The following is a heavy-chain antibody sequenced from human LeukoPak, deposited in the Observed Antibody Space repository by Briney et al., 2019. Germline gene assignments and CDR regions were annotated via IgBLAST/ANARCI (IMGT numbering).Heavy chain of an antibody. D-gene: IGHD3-10*01. Sequence: GGSLRLSCAASGFTFSSYSMNWVRQAPGKGLEWVSSISSSSSYIYYADSVKGRFTISRDNSKNSLYLQMNSLRAEDTAVYYCARDKRIRMVRGVIRPGMDVWGQGTKVTVSS. CDR3: ARDKRIRMVRGVIRPGMDV. CDR2: ISSSSSYI. CDR1: GFTFSSYS. V-gene: IGHV3-21*01. J-gene: IGHJ6*02.